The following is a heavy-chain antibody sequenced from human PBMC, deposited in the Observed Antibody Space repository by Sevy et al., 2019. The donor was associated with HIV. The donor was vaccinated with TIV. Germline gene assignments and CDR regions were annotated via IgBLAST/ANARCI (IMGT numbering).Heavy chain of an antibody. CDR3: AKDFQFGSGSAVVAAFDY. D-gene: IGHD3-10*01. CDR2: LSWNSGSI. J-gene: IGHJ4*02. CDR1: GFTFDGYA. V-gene: IGHV3-9*01. Sequence: GGSLRLACAASGFTFDGYAMHWVRLAPGKGLEWVSGLSWNSGSIGYADSVKGRFTISRDNAKNSQYLQMNSLRAEDTALYYCAKDFQFGSGSAVVAAFDYWVQGTLVTVSS.